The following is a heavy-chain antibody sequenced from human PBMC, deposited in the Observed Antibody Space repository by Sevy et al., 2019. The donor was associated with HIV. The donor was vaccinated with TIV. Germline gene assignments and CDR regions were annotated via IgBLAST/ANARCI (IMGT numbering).Heavy chain of an antibody. Sequence: ASVKVSCKASGYTFTGYYMHWVRQAPGQGLEWMGRINPNSGGTNYAQKFQGRVTMTRDTSISTAYMELSRLRSDDTAVYYRARGPVAYYDFWSGYPSTSAEYFQHWGQGTLVTVSS. J-gene: IGHJ1*01. D-gene: IGHD3-3*01. V-gene: IGHV1-2*06. CDR3: ARGPVAYYDFWSGYPSTSAEYFQH. CDR2: INPNSGGT. CDR1: GYTFTGYY.